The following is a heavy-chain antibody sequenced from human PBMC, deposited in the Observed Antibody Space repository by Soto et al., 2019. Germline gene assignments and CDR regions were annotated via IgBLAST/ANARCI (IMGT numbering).Heavy chain of an antibody. Sequence: SESLSLTCAVSGGSISSSNWWSWVRQPPGKGLEWIGEIYHSGSTNYNPSLKSRVTISVDKSKNQFSLKLSSVTAADTAVYYCARIAAAGLAAEYFQHWGQGTLVTVSS. J-gene: IGHJ1*01. CDR2: IYHSGST. V-gene: IGHV4-4*02. D-gene: IGHD6-13*01. CDR1: GGSISSSNW. CDR3: ARIAAAGLAAEYFQH.